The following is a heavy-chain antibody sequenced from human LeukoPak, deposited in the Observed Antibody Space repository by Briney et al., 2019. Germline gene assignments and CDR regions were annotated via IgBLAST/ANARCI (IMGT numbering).Heavy chain of an antibody. CDR2: ISSSGSTI. V-gene: IGHV3-11*04. Sequence: SGGSLRLSCAASGFTFSDYYMSWIRQAPGKGLEWVSYISSSGSTIYYADSVKGRFTISRDNAKNSLYLQMNSLRAEDTAVYYCARGELTFHYDYVWGSYRQIYWGQGTLVTVSS. J-gene: IGHJ4*02. CDR1: GFTFSDYY. D-gene: IGHD3-16*02. CDR3: ARGELTFHYDYVWGSYRQIY.